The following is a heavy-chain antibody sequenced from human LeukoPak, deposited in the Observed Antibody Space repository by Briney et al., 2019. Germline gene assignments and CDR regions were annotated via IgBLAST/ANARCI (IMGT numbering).Heavy chain of an antibody. CDR3: ARVAIVVVPAAIPGRYFQH. D-gene: IGHD2-2*02. CDR1: GGSISSYY. Sequence: PSETLSLTCTVSGGSISSYYWSWIRQPPGKGLEWIGEINHSGSTNYNPSLKSRVTISVDTSKNQFSLKLSSVTAADTAVYYCARVAIVVVPAAIPGRYFQHWGQGTLVTVSS. J-gene: IGHJ1*01. CDR2: INHSGST. V-gene: IGHV4-34*01.